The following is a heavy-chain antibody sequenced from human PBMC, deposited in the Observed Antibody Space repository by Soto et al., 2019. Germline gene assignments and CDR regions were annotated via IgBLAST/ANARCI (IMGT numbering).Heavy chain of an antibody. CDR1: GFTFSIYA. J-gene: IGHJ4*02. CDR2: IGGSGGGT. V-gene: IGHV3-23*01. D-gene: IGHD3-22*01. CDR3: AKDAPGSGWLSDY. Sequence: GGSLRLSCAASGFTFSIYAMSWVRQAPGKGLEWVSTIGGSGGGTSYADFVRGRFTISRDNSRNALYLQMNSLRAEDTAVYYCAKDAPGSGWLSDYWGQGTLVTVSS.